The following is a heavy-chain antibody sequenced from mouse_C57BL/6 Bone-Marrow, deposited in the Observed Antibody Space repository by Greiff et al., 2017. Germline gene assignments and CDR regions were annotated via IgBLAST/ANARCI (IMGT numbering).Heavy chain of an antibody. CDR3: AKCPNTTVKAWFAY. Sequence: EVQLQQSGPELVKPGASVKISCKASGYTFTDYYMNWVKQSHGKSLEWIGDINPNNGGTSYNQKFKGKATLTVDKSSSTAYMELRSLTSEDSAVYYCAKCPNTTVKAWFAYWGQGTLVTVSA. J-gene: IGHJ3*01. CDR1: GYTFTDYY. V-gene: IGHV1-26*01. D-gene: IGHD1-1*01. CDR2: INPNNGGT.